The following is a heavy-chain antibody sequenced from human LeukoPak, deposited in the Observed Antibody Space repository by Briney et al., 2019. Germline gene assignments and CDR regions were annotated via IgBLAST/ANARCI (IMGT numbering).Heavy chain of an antibody. CDR1: GLTFQNTW. V-gene: IGHV3-74*01. Sequence: GRTVRLSCASSGLTFQNTWMHCMRRAPGKGLVGGTRITSNGCTTTYADSVKDRFPNPRHNSKNKLYRTMNTQRAEDTAVYYCAADGEYSFYVWGQGTMVTVSS. J-gene: IGHJ3*01. CDR3: AADGEYSFYV. CDR2: ITSNGCTT. D-gene: IGHD2/OR15-2a*01.